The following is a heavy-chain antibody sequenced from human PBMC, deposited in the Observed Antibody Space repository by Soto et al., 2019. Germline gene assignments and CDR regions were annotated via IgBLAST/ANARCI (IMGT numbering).Heavy chain of an antibody. CDR2: FSYHGSNQ. CDR1: GFTFMHYG. J-gene: IGHJ5*02. D-gene: IGHD6-19*01. V-gene: IGHV3-30*03. Sequence: QVQLVESGGCVVQPGRYLILSCGASGFTFMHYGMQCFRHAPGKGLEWVAVFSYHGSNQHYADSVKCRFTISRDNCKNTLYLQMNSLTTEDTAMYYCAQSSGWYINTFDPLGQGTLVTVS. CDR3: AQSSGWYINTFDP.